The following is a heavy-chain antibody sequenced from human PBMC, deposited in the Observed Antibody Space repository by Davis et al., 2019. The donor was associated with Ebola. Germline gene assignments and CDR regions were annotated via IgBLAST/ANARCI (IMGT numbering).Heavy chain of an antibody. CDR3: ARGGDSSGYYSLDY. V-gene: IGHV1-3*01. D-gene: IGHD3-22*01. CDR1: GYTFTSYG. Sequence: ASVKVSCKASGYTFTSYGISWVRQAPGQGLEWMGWINAGNGNTKYSQKFQSRVTITRDTSASTAYMELSSPRSEDTAVYYCARGGDSSGYYSLDYWGQGTLVTVSS. J-gene: IGHJ4*02. CDR2: INAGNGNT.